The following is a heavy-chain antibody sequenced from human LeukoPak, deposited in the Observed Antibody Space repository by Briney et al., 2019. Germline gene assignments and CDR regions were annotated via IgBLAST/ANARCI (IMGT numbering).Heavy chain of an antibody. CDR3: ARDPMYYYDSSGLPTRAFDI. D-gene: IGHD3-22*01. J-gene: IGHJ3*02. Sequence: PSETLSLTCTVSGGSISSGGYYWSWIRQHPGMGLEWIGYIYYSGSTYYNPSLKSRVTISVDTSKNQFSLKLSSVTAADTAVYYCARDPMYYYDSSGLPTRAFDIWGQGTMVTVSS. V-gene: IGHV4-31*03. CDR1: GGSISSGGYY. CDR2: IYYSGST.